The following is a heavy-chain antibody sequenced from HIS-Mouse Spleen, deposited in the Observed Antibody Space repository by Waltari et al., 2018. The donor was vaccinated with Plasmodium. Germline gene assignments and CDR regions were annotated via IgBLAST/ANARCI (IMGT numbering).Heavy chain of an antibody. D-gene: IGHD6-13*01. J-gene: IGHJ1*01. V-gene: IGHV1-2*02. Sequence: QSPGQGLEWMGWINPNSGGTNYAQKFQGRVTMTRDTSISTAYMGLSRLRSEDTAVYYCARVLGYKAAAGTFVEYFQHWGQGTLVTVSS. CDR2: INPNSGGT. CDR3: ARVLGYKAAAGTFVEYFQH.